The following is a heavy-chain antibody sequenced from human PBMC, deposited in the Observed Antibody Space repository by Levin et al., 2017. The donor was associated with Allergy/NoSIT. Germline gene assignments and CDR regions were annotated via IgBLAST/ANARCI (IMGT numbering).Heavy chain of an antibody. CDR1: GFTFSSYG. CDR2: IWYDGSNK. Sequence: GGSLRLSCAASGFTFSSYGMHWVRQAPGKGLEWVAVIWYDGSNKYYADSVKGRFTISRDNSKNTLYLQMNSLRAEDTAVYYCAREMSRFKLLWFSPFDYWGQGTLVTVSS. J-gene: IGHJ4*02. V-gene: IGHV3-33*01. D-gene: IGHD3-10*01. CDR3: AREMSRFKLLWFSPFDY.